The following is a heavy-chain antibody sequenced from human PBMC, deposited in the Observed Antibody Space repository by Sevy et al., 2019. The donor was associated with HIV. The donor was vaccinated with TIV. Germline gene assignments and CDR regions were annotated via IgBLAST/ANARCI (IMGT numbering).Heavy chain of an antibody. CDR1: RFTFNSYA. J-gene: IGHJ4*02. CDR3: ATPRFDF. Sequence: GGSLRLSCAASRFTFNSYAMYWVRQAPGKGLEWVSRMNTDGSSTNYADSVKGRFTISRDNAKNTLYLEMNNLRDEDTALYYCATPRFDFWGPGTLVTVSS. V-gene: IGHV3-74*01. CDR2: MNTDGSST.